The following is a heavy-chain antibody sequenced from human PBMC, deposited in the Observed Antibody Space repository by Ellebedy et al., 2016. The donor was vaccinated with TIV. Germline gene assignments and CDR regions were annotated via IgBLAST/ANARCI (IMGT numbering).Heavy chain of an antibody. CDR2: VHYSGRT. Sequence: PSETLSPTCAVPGGSIPSNSDYWAWVRQPPGKGLEWIATVHYSGRTYYNPSVKSRVTISIDTSNNEFSVKLRSVRATDTAVYYCARQVSNYGGNWKYFDYWGLGTLVIVSS. CDR3: ARQVSNYGGNWKYFDY. V-gene: IGHV4-39*01. CDR1: GGSIPSNSDY. D-gene: IGHD4-23*01. J-gene: IGHJ4*02.